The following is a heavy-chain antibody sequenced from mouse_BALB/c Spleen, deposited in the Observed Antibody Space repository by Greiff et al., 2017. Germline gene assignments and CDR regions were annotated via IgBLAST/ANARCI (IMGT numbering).Heavy chain of an antibody. V-gene: IGHV5-12-1*01. CDR2: ISSGGGST. J-gene: IGHJ1*01. CDR1: GFAFSSYD. CDR3: ARDDYDSYWYFDV. D-gene: IGHD2-4*01. Sequence: EVQVVESGGGLVKPGGSLKLSCAASGFAFSSYDMSWVRQTPEKRLEWVAYISSGGGSTYYPDTVKGRFTISRDNAKNTLYLQMSSLKSEDTAMYYCARDDYDSYWYFDVWGAGTTVTVSS.